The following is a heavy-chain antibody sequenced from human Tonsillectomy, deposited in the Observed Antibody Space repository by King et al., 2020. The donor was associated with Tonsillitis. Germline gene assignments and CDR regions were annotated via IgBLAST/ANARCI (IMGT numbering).Heavy chain of an antibody. V-gene: IGHV4-59*01. D-gene: IGHD3-16*02. J-gene: IGHJ4*02. CDR1: GGSISSYY. CDR2: IYHSGST. Sequence: VQLQESGPGLVKPSETLSLTCTVSGGSISSYYWSWIRQPPGTGLEGGGYIYHSGSTSYNPSLKSRVTISVDTSKNQFSLKLSSVSAADTAVYYCARGVNDYVWGSYRYDYWGQGTLVTVSS. CDR3: ARGVNDYVWGSYRYDY.